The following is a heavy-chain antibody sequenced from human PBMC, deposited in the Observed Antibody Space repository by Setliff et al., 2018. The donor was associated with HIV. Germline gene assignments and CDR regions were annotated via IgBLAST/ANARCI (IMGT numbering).Heavy chain of an antibody. Sequence: ASVKVSCKASGYTFTGYYMHWVRQAPGQGPEWLGRINPKSGGTRYAQKFQGRVSMTRATAISTAYMELSRLRSDDSAVYYCARLPFITIFGVLNGDDGFDIWGQGTMVTVSS. D-gene: IGHD3-3*01. J-gene: IGHJ3*02. CDR1: GYTFTGYY. V-gene: IGHV1-2*06. CDR3: ARLPFITIFGVLNGDDGFDI. CDR2: INPKSGGT.